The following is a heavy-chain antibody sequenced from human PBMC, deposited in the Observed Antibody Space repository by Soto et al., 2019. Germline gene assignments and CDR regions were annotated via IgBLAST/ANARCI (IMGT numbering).Heavy chain of an antibody. CDR1: GYSFTSYW. CDR2: IDPSDSYT. D-gene: IGHD3-3*01. J-gene: IGHJ3*02. V-gene: IGHV5-10-1*01. Sequence: GESLKISCKGSGYSFTSYWISWVRQMPGKGLEWMGRIDPSDSYTNYSPSFQGHVTISADKSISTAYLQGSSLKASDTAMYYCARHVRNLGALITIFGVVRFDAFDIWGQGTMVTVSS. CDR3: ARHVRNLGALITIFGVVRFDAFDI.